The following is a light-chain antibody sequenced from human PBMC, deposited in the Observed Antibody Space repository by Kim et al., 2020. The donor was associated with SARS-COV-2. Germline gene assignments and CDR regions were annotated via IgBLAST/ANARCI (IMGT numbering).Light chain of an antibody. CDR1: SLRSYY. CDR2: GKN. CDR3: NSRGRNDEVV. V-gene: IGLV3-19*01. Sequence: SSELTQDPAVSVALGQTVRITCPGDSLRSYYATWYQQKPGQAPRIVIYGKNNRPSGIPDRFSGSSSGNTASLTITGTQAGDEADYYCNSRGRNDEVVFGG. J-gene: IGLJ2*01.